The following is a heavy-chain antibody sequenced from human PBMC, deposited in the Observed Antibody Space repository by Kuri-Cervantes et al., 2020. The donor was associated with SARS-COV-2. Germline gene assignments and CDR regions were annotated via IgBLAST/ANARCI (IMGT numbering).Heavy chain of an antibody. CDR3: ARDGTEYQLLYTPDY. CDR1: GFTFSSYA. Sequence: GESLKISCAASGFTFSSYAMSWVRQAPGKGLEWVSAISGSGGSTYYADSVKGRFTISRDNSKNTLYLQMNSLRSDDTAVYYCARDGTEYQLLYTPDYWGQGTLVTVSS. V-gene: IGHV3-23*01. J-gene: IGHJ4*02. CDR2: ISGSGGST. D-gene: IGHD2-2*02.